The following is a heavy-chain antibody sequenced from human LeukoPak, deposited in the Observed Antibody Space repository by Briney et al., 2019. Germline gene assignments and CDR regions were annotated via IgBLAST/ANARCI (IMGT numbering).Heavy chain of an antibody. V-gene: IGHV4-38-2*01. CDR3: ASFYCSGGSCYQYYYYYYMDV. Sequence: GSLRLSCAASGFIFSDYYMSWIRQPPGKGLEWIGIIYYSGSTYSNPSLKSRVTISVDTSKNQFSLKLSSVTAADTAVYYCASFYCSGGSCYQYYYYYYMDVWGKGTTVTISS. J-gene: IGHJ6*03. CDR1: GFIFSDYY. D-gene: IGHD2-15*01. CDR2: IYYSGST.